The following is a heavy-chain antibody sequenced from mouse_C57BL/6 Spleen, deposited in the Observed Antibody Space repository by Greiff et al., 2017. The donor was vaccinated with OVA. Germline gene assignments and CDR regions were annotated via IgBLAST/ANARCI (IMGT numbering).Heavy chain of an antibody. CDR2: ISSGSSTI. Sequence: EVMLVESGGGLVKPGGSLKLSCAASGFTFSDYGMHWVRQAPEKGLEWVAYISSGSSTIYSADTVKGRFTISRDNAKNTLFLQMTSLRSEDTAMYYCAREIYYGNYWYFEVWGTGTTVTVSS. V-gene: IGHV5-17*01. CDR1: GFTFSDYG. CDR3: AREIYYGNYWYFEV. J-gene: IGHJ1*03. D-gene: IGHD2-1*01.